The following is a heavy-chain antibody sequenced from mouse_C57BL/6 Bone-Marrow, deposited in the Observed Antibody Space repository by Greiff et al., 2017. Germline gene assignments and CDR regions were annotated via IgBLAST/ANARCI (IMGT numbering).Heavy chain of an antibody. Sequence: VQLQQSGPELVKPGASVKISCKASGYSFTGYYMNWVKQSPEKSLEWIGEINPSTGGTTYNQKFKAKATLTVDKSSSTAYMQLKSLTSEDSAVYYCARRRQLRPFAYWGQETLVTVSA. J-gene: IGHJ3*01. V-gene: IGHV1-42*01. CDR2: INPSTGGT. CDR1: GYSFTGYY. CDR3: ARRRQLRPFAY. D-gene: IGHD3-2*02.